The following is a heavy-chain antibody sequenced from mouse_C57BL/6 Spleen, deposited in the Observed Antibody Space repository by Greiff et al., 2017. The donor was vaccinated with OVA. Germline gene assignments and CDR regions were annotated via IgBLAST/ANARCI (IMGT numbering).Heavy chain of an antibody. D-gene: IGHD2-3*01. J-gene: IGHJ1*03. Sequence: VQLQQSGAELVKPGASVKISCKASGYAFSSYWMNWVKQRPGKGLEWIGQIYPGDGDTNYNGKFKGKATLTADKSSSTAYLQLSSLTSEDSAVLFYSRRRDGHWYIDDWGKGTTVTVSS. CDR1: GYAFSSYW. V-gene: IGHV1-80*01. CDR3: SRRRDGHWYIDD. CDR2: IYPGDGDT.